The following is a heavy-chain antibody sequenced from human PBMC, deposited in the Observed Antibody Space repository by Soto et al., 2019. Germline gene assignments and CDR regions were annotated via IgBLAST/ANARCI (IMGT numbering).Heavy chain of an antibody. CDR3: ATMGTPVTGLYYFDY. J-gene: IGHJ4*02. D-gene: IGHD4-17*01. CDR2: ISYSGTT. Sequence: SLTCTVSGGSISSGNYYWSWIRQPPGKGLEWIGFISYSGTTHYSASLRSRVSISVDTSKNQFSLDLSSVTAADTAVYYCATMGTPVTGLYYFDYWGKGTLVTVS. V-gene: IGHV4-30-4*01. CDR1: GGSISSGNYY.